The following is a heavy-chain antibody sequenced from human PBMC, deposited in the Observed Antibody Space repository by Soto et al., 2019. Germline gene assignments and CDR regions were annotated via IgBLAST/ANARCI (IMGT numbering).Heavy chain of an antibody. CDR2: ISYDGRQT. J-gene: IGHJ3*02. V-gene: IGHV3-30*04. D-gene: IGHD2-21*02. CDR1: GFTFSNYA. CDR3: ATVGADSSRTSDAFAI. Sequence: QVHSVESGGTVVQPGRSLRLSCAASGFTFSNYAMHWVRQAAGKGLEWVAFISYDGRQTHYPDSVKGRFTISRDNSKNTLNLQMNSLRAEDTAIYYCATVGADSSRTSDAFAICGQGTMVTVSS.